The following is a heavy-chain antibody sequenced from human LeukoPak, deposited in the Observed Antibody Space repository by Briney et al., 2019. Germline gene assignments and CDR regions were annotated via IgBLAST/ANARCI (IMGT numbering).Heavy chain of an antibody. Sequence: SRVTISVDTSKNQFSLKLSSVTAADTAVYYCARAQTTYDFWSGYYGNWFDPWGQGTLVTVSS. CDR3: ARAQTTYDFWSGYYGNWFDP. D-gene: IGHD3-3*01. J-gene: IGHJ5*02. V-gene: IGHV4-59*01.